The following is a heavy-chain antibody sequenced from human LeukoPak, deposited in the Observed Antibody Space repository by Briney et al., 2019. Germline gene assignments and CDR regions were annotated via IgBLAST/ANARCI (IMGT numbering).Heavy chain of an antibody. CDR1: GFTVSTYY. CDR3: VRIGDHYHWYLDV. CDR2: LYSGGST. Sequence: GGSLRLSCEGSGFTVSTYYMKWVRQAPGKGLEWVAILYSGGSTYYADSVKGRFTVSSDSSKNTLYLQMNNLRAEDTAVYYCVRIGDHYHWYLDVWGRGTLVTASS. V-gene: IGHV3-53*01. J-gene: IGHJ2*01. D-gene: IGHD1-26*01.